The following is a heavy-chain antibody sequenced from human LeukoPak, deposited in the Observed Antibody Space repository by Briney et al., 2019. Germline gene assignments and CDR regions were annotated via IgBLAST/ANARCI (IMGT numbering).Heavy chain of an antibody. V-gene: IGHV1-69*13. Sequence: ASVKVSCKASGGTFSSYVISWVRQAPGQGLEWMGGIIPIFGTANYAQKFQGRVTITADESTSTAYMELSSLRSEDTAVYYCARCMITFGGVIATIDYWGQGTLVTVSS. J-gene: IGHJ4*02. CDR2: IIPIFGTA. CDR3: ARCMITFGGVIATIDY. D-gene: IGHD3-16*02. CDR1: GGTFSSYV.